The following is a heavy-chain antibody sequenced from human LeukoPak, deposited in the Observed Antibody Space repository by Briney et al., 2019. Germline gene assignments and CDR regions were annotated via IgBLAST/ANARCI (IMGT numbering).Heavy chain of an antibody. D-gene: IGHD2-15*01. CDR1: GGSVSNTGSY. J-gene: IGHJ4*02. V-gene: IGHV4-39*07. CDR3: ARDSPQGGSFDY. Sequence: SETLSLTCNVSGGSVSNTGSYWGWIRQPPGKGLEWIGSIYHSGSTYYNPSLKSRVTISVDTSKNQFSLKLSSVTAADTAVYYCARDSPQGGSFDYWGQGTLVTVSS. CDR2: IYHSGST.